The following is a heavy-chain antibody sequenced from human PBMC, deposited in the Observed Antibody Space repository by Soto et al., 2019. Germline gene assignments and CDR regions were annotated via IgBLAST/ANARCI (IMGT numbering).Heavy chain of an antibody. V-gene: IGHV4-39*01. D-gene: IGHD3-22*01. CDR3: ARALQPVIITLGY. Sequence: QVQLKESGPGLVKPSETLSLTCTVSGGSISSSSYYWGWIRQPPGKGLEWIGSIYYSGNTYYNPSLKSRVTISVDTSENQFSLRLSSVTAADTAVYYCARALQPVIITLGYWGQGTLVTVSS. CDR1: GGSISSSSYY. CDR2: IYYSGNT. J-gene: IGHJ4*02.